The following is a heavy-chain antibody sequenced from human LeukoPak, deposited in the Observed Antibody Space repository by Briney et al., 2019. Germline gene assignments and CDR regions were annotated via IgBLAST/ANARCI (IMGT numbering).Heavy chain of an antibody. Sequence: ASVKVSCKASGYTFTSYAMHWVRQAPGQRLEWMGWINAGNGNTKYSQKFQGRVTITRDTSASTAYMELSSLRSEDTAVYYCARVLSFYYGMDVWGQGTTVTVSS. CDR1: GYTFTSYA. D-gene: IGHD3-3*01. V-gene: IGHV1-3*01. CDR2: INAGNGNT. CDR3: ARVLSFYYGMDV. J-gene: IGHJ6*02.